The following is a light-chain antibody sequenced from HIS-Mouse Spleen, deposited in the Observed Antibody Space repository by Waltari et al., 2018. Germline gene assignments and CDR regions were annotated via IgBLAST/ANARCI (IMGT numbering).Light chain of an antibody. CDR1: QSVLYSSNNKNY. J-gene: IGKJ5*01. CDR3: QQYYSTPIT. Sequence: DIVMTQSPDSLAVSLGERATINCQSSQSVLYSSNNKNYLAWYQQKPGQPPKLLIYWASTRESGVADRFSGSGSGTDFTLTISSLQAEDVAVYYCQQYYSTPITFGQGTRLEIK. V-gene: IGKV4-1*01. CDR2: WAS.